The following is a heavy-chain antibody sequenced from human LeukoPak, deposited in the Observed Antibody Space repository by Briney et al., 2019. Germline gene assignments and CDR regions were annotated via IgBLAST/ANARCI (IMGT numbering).Heavy chain of an antibody. CDR3: ARDRSHAVGYGAYFDY. V-gene: IGHV3-66*01. CDR2: IYSDGTT. D-gene: IGHD4-17*01. J-gene: IGHJ4*02. CDR1: GLTVSNQY. Sequence: GGSLRLSCAASGLTVSNQYMSWVRQAPGKGLEWVSVIYSDGTTHYADSVKGRFTISRDNSKNTVYLQMNSLRVEDTAVYYCARDRSHAVGYGAYFDYWGQGTLVTVSS.